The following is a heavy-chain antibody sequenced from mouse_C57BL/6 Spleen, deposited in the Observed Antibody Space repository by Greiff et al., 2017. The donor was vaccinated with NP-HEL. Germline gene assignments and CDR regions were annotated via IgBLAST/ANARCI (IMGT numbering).Heavy chain of an antibody. Sequence: EVMLVESGGGLVKPGGSLKLSCAASGFTFSDYGMHWVRQAPEKGLEWVAYISSGSSTIYYADTVKGRFTISRDNAKNTLFLQMTSLRSEDTAMYYCARRSNYVWFAYWGQRTLVTVSA. V-gene: IGHV5-17*01. CDR3: ARRSNYVWFAY. J-gene: IGHJ3*01. D-gene: IGHD2-5*01. CDR1: GFTFSDYG. CDR2: ISSGSSTI.